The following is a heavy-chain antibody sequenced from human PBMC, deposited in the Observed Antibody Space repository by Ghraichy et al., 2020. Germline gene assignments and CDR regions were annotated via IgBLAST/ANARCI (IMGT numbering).Heavy chain of an antibody. V-gene: IGHV1-18*01. J-gene: IGHJ6*02. Sequence: ASVKVSCRASGYTFSNYGITWVRQAPGQGLEWMGWISAYNGNTKYAQKFQGRVTVTTDTSTSTAYMEVKSLRSDDTAVYYCARKEVVSVMRFDYRNGMDVWGQGTTVTVSS. CDR3: ARKEVVSVMRFDYRNGMDV. D-gene: IGHD2-21*02. CDR1: GYTFSNYG. CDR2: ISAYNGNT.